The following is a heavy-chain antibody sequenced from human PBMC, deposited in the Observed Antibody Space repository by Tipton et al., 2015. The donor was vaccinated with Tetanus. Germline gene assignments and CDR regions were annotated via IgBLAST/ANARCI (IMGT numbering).Heavy chain of an antibody. D-gene: IGHD3-22*01. CDR3: ARDVVAYYDSSGYFDY. Sequence: LRLSCTVSGGSISGGGYYWSWIRQHPGKGLEWIGYIYYSGSTYYTPSLKSRVTISVDTSKDHFSLKLSSVTAADTAVYYCARDVVAYYDSSGYFDYWGQGTLVTVSS. J-gene: IGHJ4*02. CDR1: GGSISGGGYY. CDR2: IYYSGST. V-gene: IGHV4-31*02.